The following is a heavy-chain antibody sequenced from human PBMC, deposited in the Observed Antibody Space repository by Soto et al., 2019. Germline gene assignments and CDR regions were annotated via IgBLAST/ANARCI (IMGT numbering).Heavy chain of an antibody. CDR1: GFSLSTSGVG. Sequence: QITLKESGPTLVKPTQTLTLTCTFSGFSLSTSGVGVGWIRQPPGKALEWLALIYWDDDKRYSPSLKSRLTLTKNTSKNQVVLTMTNMDPVDTATYYCARSGDTDAFDIWGQGTMVTVSS. V-gene: IGHV2-5*02. D-gene: IGHD4-17*01. CDR3: ARSGDTDAFDI. J-gene: IGHJ3*02. CDR2: IYWDDDK.